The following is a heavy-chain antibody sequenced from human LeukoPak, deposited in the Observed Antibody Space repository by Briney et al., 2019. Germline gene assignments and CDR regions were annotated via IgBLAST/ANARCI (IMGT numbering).Heavy chain of an antibody. J-gene: IGHJ6*02. CDR1: GGSISSGDYY. CDR2: IYYSGST. D-gene: IGHD3-16*01. V-gene: IGHV4-30-4*02. CDR3: ARDRGRQVSYYYGMDV. Sequence: PSETLSLTCTVSGGSISSGDYYWSWIRQPPGKGLEWIGYIYYSGSTYYNPSLKSRVTISVDTSKTQFSLTLSSVTTADTAVYYCARDRGRQVSYYYGMDVWGQGTTVTVSS.